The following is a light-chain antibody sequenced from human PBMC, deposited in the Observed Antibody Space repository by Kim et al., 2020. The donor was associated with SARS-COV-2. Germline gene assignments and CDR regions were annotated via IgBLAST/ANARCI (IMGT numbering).Light chain of an antibody. Sequence: SYELTQQPSVSVSPGQTASITCSGDKLGNKYACWYQQKPGQSPVLVIYQDNKRPSGIPERFSGSNSGNTATLTISGTQALDEADYYCQAWDSSPAVFGGG. J-gene: IGLJ3*02. CDR1: KLGNKY. V-gene: IGLV3-1*01. CDR2: QDN. CDR3: QAWDSSPAV.